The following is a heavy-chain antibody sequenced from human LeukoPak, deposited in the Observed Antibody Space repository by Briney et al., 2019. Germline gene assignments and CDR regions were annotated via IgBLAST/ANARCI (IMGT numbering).Heavy chain of an antibody. CDR2: IYRSGTT. CDR3: ARTFYYDSSGYYAFDI. V-gene: IGHV4-4*02. D-gene: IGHD3-22*01. Sequence: PSGTLSLTCAVSGGSISSTNWWSWVRQPPGKGLEWIGEIYRSGTTNYKPSLKSRVTISLDKSRNHFSLKLTSVTAADSAVYYCARTFYYDSSGYYAFDIWGQGTMVTVSS. CDR1: GGSISSTNW. J-gene: IGHJ3*02.